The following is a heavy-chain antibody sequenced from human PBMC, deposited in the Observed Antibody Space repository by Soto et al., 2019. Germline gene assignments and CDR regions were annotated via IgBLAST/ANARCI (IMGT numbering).Heavy chain of an antibody. Sequence: PGGSLRLCCAASGVSFSSDAMRWAGQASGKGLEWVSAISGSGGSTYYADSVKGRFTISRDNSKNTLYLQMNSLRAEDTAVYYCAKSGLSSWYPYYFAYWSQRSPVPGSS. CDR3: AKSGLSSWYPYYFAY. D-gene: IGHD6-13*01. CDR1: GVSFSSDA. J-gene: IGHJ4*02. CDR2: ISGSGGST. V-gene: IGHV3-23*01.